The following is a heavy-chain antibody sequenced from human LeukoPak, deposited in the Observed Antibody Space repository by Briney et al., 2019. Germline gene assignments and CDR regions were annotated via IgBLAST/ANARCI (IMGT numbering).Heavy chain of an antibody. V-gene: IGHV4-34*01. CDR2: INHSGST. J-gene: IGHJ4*02. D-gene: IGHD5-24*01. CDR1: GGSFSGYY. CDR3: ARGRGRWLQFSYFDY. Sequence: PSETLSLTCAVYGGSFSGYYWSWIRQPPGKGLEWIGEINHSGSTNYNPSLKSRVTISVDTSKNQFSLKLSSVTAADTAVYYCARGRGRWLQFSYFDYWGQGTLVTVSS.